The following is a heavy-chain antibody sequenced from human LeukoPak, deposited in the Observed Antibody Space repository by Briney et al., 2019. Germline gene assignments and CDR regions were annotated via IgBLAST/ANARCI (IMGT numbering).Heavy chain of an antibody. CDR2: IWYDGSNK. V-gene: IGHV3-33*01. CDR1: GFTFSSYG. CDR3: ARDSSGYYPLEYFQH. D-gene: IGHD3-22*01. J-gene: IGHJ1*01. Sequence: GGSLRLSCAASGFTFSSYGMHWVRQAPGKGLEWEAVIWYDGSNKYYADSVKGRFTISRDNSKNTLYLQMNSLRAEDTAVYYCARDSSGYYPLEYFQHWGQGTLVTVSS.